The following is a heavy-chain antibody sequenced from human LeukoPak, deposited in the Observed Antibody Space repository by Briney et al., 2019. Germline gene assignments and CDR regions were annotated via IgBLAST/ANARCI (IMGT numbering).Heavy chain of an antibody. V-gene: IGHV3-30*03. J-gene: IGHJ4*02. CDR3: AALVSPGWTPLLWFGDLGLDY. CDR1: GFTFSSYW. Sequence: GGSLRLSCAASGFTFSSYWMSWVPQAPGKGLEWVAVISYDGSNKYYADSVKGRFTISRDNSKNTLYLQMNSLRAEDTAVYYCAALVSPGWTPLLWFGDLGLDYWGQGTLVTVSS. CDR2: ISYDGSNK. D-gene: IGHD3-10*01.